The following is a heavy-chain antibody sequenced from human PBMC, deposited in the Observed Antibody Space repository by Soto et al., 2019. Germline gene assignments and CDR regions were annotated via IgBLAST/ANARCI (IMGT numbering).Heavy chain of an antibody. CDR2: IYHDGRT. D-gene: IGHD4-17*01. Sequence: SETLSLTCAVSGVSISSGDYSWSWIRQPPGKGLEWIGYIYHDGRTNYSPSLKSRVTISVDTSKNQFSLNLSSVTAADTAVYYCARDYGDYVVDYWGQGTLVTVSS. V-gene: IGHV4-30-2*01. CDR1: GVSISSGDYS. CDR3: ARDYGDYVVDY. J-gene: IGHJ4*02.